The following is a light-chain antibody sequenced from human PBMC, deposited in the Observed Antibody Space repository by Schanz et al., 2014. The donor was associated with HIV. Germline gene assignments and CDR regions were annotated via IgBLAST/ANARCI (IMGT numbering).Light chain of an antibody. CDR3: SSYEAIHNWV. CDR2: GDN. CDR1: SSNIGSNA. Sequence: QSVLTQPPSASGTPGQRVTISCSGSSSNIGSNAVHWYQQFPGMAPRLLIYGDNSRPSGVPDRFSGSKSGTSASLAITGLQAEDEADYYCSSYEAIHNWVFGGGTKLTVL. V-gene: IGLV1-44*01. J-gene: IGLJ3*02.